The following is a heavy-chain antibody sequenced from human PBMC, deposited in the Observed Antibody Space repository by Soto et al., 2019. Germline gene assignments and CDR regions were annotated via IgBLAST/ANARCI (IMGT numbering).Heavy chain of an antibody. D-gene: IGHD3-10*01. CDR1: GYTFTGYY. J-gene: IGHJ5*02. CDR3: AREEGFRITMDRGRWFDP. CDR2: VNPISGDT. V-gene: IGHV1-2*02. Sequence: ASVKVSCKASGYTFTGYYLHWVRQAPGQGLEWMGWVNPISGDTNYAQKFQDRVIMTRDRSITTVHMELSRLRSDDTAVYYCAREEGFRITMDRGRWFDPWGQGTLVTVSS.